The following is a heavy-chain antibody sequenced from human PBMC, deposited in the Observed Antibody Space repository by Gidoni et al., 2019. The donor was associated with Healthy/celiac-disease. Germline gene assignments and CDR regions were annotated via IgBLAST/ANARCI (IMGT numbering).Heavy chain of an antibody. J-gene: IGHJ5*02. V-gene: IGHV4-34*01. D-gene: IGHD2-2*01. CDR3: ARAAALVGGRDVVPAANTKPGGWFDP. Sequence: QVQLQQWGAGLLKPSETLSLTCAVYGGSFSGYYWSWIRQPPGKGLEWIGEINHSGSTNYNPSLKSRVTISVDTSKNQFSLKLSSVTAADTAVYYCARAAALVGGRDVVPAANTKPGGWFDPWGQGTLVTVSS. CDR2: INHSGST. CDR1: GGSFSGYY.